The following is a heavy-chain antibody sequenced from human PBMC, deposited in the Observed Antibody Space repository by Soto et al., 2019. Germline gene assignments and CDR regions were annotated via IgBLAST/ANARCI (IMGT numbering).Heavy chain of an antibody. D-gene: IGHD3-22*01. CDR1: GGSISSGGYS. CDR2: IYHSGST. Sequence: TSETLSLTCAVSGGSISSGGYSWSWIRQPPGKGLEWIGYIYHSGSTYYNPSLKSRVTISVDRSKNQFSLKLSSVTAADTAVYYCARVTYYYDSSGYFAGGGEFDYWGQGTLVTVSS. CDR3: ARVTYYYDSSGYFAGGGEFDY. J-gene: IGHJ4*02. V-gene: IGHV4-30-2*01.